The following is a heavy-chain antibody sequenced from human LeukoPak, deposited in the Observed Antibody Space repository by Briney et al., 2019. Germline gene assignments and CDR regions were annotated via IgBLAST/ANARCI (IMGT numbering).Heavy chain of an antibody. Sequence: GGSLRLSCAASGFSFSSLAMSWVRQTPGKGLEWVSAITGSGGNTYYADSVKGRFTISRDNSKNTLYLQMNSMRADDTAVYYCARRTALEQYFNYWGQGTLVTVSS. V-gene: IGHV3-23*01. D-gene: IGHD1/OR15-1a*01. J-gene: IGHJ4*02. CDR1: GFSFSSLA. CDR3: ARRTALEQYFNY. CDR2: ITGSGGNT.